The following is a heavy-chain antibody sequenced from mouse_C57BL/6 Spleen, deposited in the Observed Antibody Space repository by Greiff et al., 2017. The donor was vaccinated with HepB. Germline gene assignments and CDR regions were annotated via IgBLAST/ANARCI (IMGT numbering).Heavy chain of an antibody. Sequence: QVQLQQPGAELVMPGASVKLSCKASGYTFTSYWMHWVKQRPGQGLEWIGEIDPSDSYTNYNQKFKGKSTLTVDKSSSTAYMQLSSLTSEASAVYYGARRCGHWYFDVWGTGTTVTVSS. CDR3: ARRCGHWYFDV. CDR2: IDPSDSYT. CDR1: GYTFTSYW. V-gene: IGHV1-69*01. J-gene: IGHJ1*03.